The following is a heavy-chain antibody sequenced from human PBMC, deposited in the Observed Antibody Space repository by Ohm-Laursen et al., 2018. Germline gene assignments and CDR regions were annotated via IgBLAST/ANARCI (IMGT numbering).Heavy chain of an antibody. CDR1: GFSFSDYS. J-gene: IGHJ4*02. CDR2: ISSSTSTI. CDR3: AALFYGTGSY. V-gene: IGHV3-48*01. Sequence: SLRLSCTASGFSFSDYSMNWVRQAPGKGLEWVSYISSSTSTIYYADSVKGRFTISRDNAKNSLYLQMNSLRAEDTAVYYCAALFYGTGSYWSQGTQVTVSS. D-gene: IGHD3-10*01.